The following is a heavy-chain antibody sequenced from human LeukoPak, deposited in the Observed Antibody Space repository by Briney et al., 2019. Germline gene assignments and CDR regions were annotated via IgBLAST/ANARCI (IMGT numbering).Heavy chain of an antibody. D-gene: IGHD2-8*01. J-gene: IGHJ6*03. Sequence: SETLSLTCTVSGGSISSGSYYWSWIRQPAGKGLEWIGRIYTSGSTNYNPSLKSRVTISVDTSKNQFSLKLSSVTAADTAVYYCATNGAPSDITYYYYYMDVWGKGTTVTISS. CDR3: ATNGAPSDITYYYYYMDV. CDR2: IYTSGST. V-gene: IGHV4-61*02. CDR1: GGSISSGSYY.